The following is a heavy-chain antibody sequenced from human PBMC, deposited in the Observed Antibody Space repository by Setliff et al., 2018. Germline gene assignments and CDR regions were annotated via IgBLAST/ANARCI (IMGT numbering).Heavy chain of an antibody. Sequence: SETLSLTCTVSGGSISPYFWSWIRQPPGKGLQWIGYIYHNGNTNFNPSLKSRVNMSIDTSKNQFALNLKSVTAADTAVYYCARDRTAYSYGLDVWGQGTTVTVS. V-gene: IGHV4-59*01. D-gene: IGHD5-18*01. CDR2: IYHNGNT. CDR3: ARDRTAYSYGLDV. CDR1: GGSISPYF. J-gene: IGHJ6*02.